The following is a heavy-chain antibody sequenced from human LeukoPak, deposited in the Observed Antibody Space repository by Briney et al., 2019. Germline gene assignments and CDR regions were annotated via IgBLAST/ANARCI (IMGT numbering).Heavy chain of an antibody. V-gene: IGHV3-30*04. CDR1: GFTFETYT. CDR2: ISYDGSNE. CDR3: ARDSGSGGAGSFPF. Sequence: WRSLRLSCAASGFTFETYTMHWVRQAPGKGLQWVASISYDGSNENYANAVKGRITIASDKSKNTLVLQRNSLTAQDTVVFYCARDSGSGGAGSFPFWGQGTLVTVSS. D-gene: IGHD3-10*01. J-gene: IGHJ4*02.